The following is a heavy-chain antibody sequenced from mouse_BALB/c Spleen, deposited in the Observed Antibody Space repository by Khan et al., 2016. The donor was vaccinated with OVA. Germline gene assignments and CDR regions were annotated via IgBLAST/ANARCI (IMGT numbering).Heavy chain of an antibody. CDR1: GYSFTLYY. Sequence: VQLKQSGPDLVKPGASVKISCKASGYSFTLYYMTWVKQSPGKSLEWIGRVNPNTGGSDYNQEFKGKAILTVDKSSNTAYMELHSLTSEDSAVYYCARGYDFFADWGEGTLVTVSA. CDR3: ARGYDFFAD. V-gene: IGHV1-26*01. D-gene: IGHD2-14*01. J-gene: IGHJ3*01. CDR2: VNPNTGGS.